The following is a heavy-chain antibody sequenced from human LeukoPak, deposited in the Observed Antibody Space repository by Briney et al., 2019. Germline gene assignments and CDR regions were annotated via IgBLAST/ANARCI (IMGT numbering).Heavy chain of an antibody. J-gene: IGHJ4*02. CDR3: AKGPYYDILTGYSSYYFDY. V-gene: IGHV3-9*01. CDR1: GFTFSSQV. Sequence: GGSLRLSCAASGFTFSSQVMNWVRQAPGKGLEWVSGISWNSGSIDYADSVKGRFTISRDNAKNSLYLQMNSLRAEDTALYYCAKGPYYDILTGYSSYYFDYWGQGSLVTVSS. CDR2: ISWNSGSI. D-gene: IGHD3-9*01.